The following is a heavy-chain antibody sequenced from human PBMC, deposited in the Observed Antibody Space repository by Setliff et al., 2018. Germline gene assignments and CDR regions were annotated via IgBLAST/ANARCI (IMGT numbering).Heavy chain of an antibody. CDR3: ASHFLTVMKYYYYMDV. Sequence: ASVKVSCKASGYTFTRYGISWVRQAPGQGLEWMGWISVYNSNTNYAEKLRGRVTMTTDTSTSTAYVELRSLTSEDTAVYYCASHFLTVMKYYYYMDVWGKGTTVTVSS. D-gene: IGHD5-18*01. CDR2: ISVYNSNT. V-gene: IGHV1-18*01. J-gene: IGHJ6*03. CDR1: GYTFTRYG.